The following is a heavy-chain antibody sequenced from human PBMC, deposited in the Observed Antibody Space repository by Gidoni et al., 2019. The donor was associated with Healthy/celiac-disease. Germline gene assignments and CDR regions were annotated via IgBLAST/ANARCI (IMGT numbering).Heavy chain of an antibody. CDR1: GDSVSRNSAA. Sequence: QVQLQQSGPGLVKPSQTLSLTCAISGDSVSRNSAAWNWIRQSPSRGLEWLGRTYYRSKWYNDYAVSVKSRITINPDTSKNQFSLQLNSVTPEDTAVYYCARGWIAAAGTGGHLDGMDVWGQGTTVTVSS. D-gene: IGHD6-13*01. CDR3: ARGWIAAAGTGGHLDGMDV. V-gene: IGHV6-1*01. CDR2: TYYRSKWYN. J-gene: IGHJ6*02.